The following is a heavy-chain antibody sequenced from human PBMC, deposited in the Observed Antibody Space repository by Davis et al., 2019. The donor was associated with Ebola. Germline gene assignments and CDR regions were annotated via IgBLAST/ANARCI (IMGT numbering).Heavy chain of an antibody. CDR2: IDPSDSYT. V-gene: IGHV5-10-1*01. CDR3: AWGLRGYTFLDY. D-gene: IGHD5-18*01. J-gene: IGHJ4*02. Sequence: GESLKISCTGSGYTFPSYWTIRVRQKPGKGLEWTGRIDPSDSYTDYNPPFQGHVTISAVKSIRTAYLQWNSLKASDTAMYYCAWGLRGYTFLDYWGQGTLVTVSS. CDR1: GYTFPSYW.